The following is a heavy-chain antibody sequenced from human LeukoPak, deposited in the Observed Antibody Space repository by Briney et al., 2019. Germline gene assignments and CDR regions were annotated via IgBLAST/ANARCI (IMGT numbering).Heavy chain of an antibody. CDR3: AKDQGSVAAAVSWFDP. CDR2: ISGSGGST. CDR1: GFTFSSYA. J-gene: IGHJ5*02. D-gene: IGHD6-13*01. V-gene: IGHV3-23*01. Sequence: GGSLRLSCAASGFTFSSYAMSWVRQAPGKGLEWVSAISGSGGSTYYADSVKGRFTISRDNSKNTLYLQMNSLRAEGTAVYYCAKDQGSVAAAVSWFDPWGQGTLVTVSS.